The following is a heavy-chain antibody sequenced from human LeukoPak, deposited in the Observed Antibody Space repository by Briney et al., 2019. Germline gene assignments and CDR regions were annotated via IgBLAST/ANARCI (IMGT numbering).Heavy chain of an antibody. CDR2: ISAYNGNT. Sequence: GASVKVSCKASGYTFTSYGISWVRQAPGQGLEWMGWISAYNGNTNYAQKFQGRVTMTRNTSISTAYMELSSLRSEDTAVYYCARAKVTYGDLTYYFDYWGQGTLVTVSS. CDR1: GYTFTSYG. J-gene: IGHJ4*02. D-gene: IGHD4-17*01. CDR3: ARAKVTYGDLTYYFDY. V-gene: IGHV1-18*01.